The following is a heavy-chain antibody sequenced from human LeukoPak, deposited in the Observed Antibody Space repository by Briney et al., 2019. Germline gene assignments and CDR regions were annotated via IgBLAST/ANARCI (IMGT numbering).Heavy chain of an antibody. CDR1: GFTFSSYG. CDR3: AKGKSYSSSWSRWYFDY. D-gene: IGHD6-13*01. J-gene: IGHJ4*02. CDR2: ISYDGSNK. V-gene: IGHV3-30*18. Sequence: GRSLRLSCAASGFTFSSYGMHWVRQAPGKGLEWVAVISYDGSNKYYADSVKGRFTISRDNSKNTLYLQMNSLRAEDTAVYYCAKGKSYSSSWSRWYFDYWGQGTLVTVSS.